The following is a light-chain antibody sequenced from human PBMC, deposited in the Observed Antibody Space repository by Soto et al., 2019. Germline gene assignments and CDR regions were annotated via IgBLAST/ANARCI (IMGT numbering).Light chain of an antibody. J-gene: IGLJ3*02. Sequence: QAVVTQPPSASGTPGQRVTISCSGSSSNIGSNTVNWYQQLPGTAPKLLIYSNSQRPSGVPARFSGSKSGTSASLAISGLQSEDEADYYCAAWDDSLNGWVFGGGTKVTVL. V-gene: IGLV1-44*01. CDR1: SSNIGSNT. CDR3: AAWDDSLNGWV. CDR2: SNS.